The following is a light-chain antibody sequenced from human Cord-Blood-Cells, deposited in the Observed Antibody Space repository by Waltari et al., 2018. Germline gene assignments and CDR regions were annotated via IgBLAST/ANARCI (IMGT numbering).Light chain of an antibody. CDR3: SSYTSSSTLV. J-gene: IGLJ1*01. Sequence: QSVLTQPASVSGSPGQSITIPCTGTSSDVGGYTYVSWCQQHPGKAPKLMIYEVSNRPSGVSNRFSGSKSGNTASLTISGLQAEDEADYYCSSYTSSSTLVFGTGTKVTVL. V-gene: IGLV2-14*01. CDR1: SSDVGGYTY. CDR2: EVS.